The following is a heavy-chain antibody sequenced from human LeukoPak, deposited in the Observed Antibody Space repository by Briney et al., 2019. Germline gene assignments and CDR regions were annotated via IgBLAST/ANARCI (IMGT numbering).Heavy chain of an antibody. D-gene: IGHD2-15*01. J-gene: IGHJ4*02. CDR3: AYQEEYCSGGSCYSSAFDY. CDR1: GFTFSLYG. Sequence: GGSLRLSCAASGFTFSLYGLHWVRQAPGKGLEWVAFIRYDGSNEYYADSVKGRFTISRDNSKNTLYLQMNSLRAEDTAVYYCAYQEEYCSGGSCYSSAFDYWGQGTLVTVSS. V-gene: IGHV3-30*02. CDR2: IRYDGSNE.